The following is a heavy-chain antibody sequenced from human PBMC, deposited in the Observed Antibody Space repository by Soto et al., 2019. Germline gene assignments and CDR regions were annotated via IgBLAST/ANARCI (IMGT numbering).Heavy chain of an antibody. Sequence: EVQLVESGGGLVQPGGSLRLSCAASGFTFSGYWMTWARQPPGKGLEWVSQIKDDGSEKFYVDSVKGRFTISRDNADNLLYLQMNSLRAEDTAVYFCARDGYCSGGRCYRRNDYWGQGTLVIVSS. D-gene: IGHD2-15*01. CDR3: ARDGYCSGGRCYRRNDY. CDR1: GFTFSGYW. V-gene: IGHV3-7*01. CDR2: IKDDGSEK. J-gene: IGHJ4*02.